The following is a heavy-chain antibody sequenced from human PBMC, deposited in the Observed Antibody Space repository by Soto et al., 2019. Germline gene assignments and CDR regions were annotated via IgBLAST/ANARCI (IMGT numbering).Heavy chain of an antibody. CDR3: ARTYGDSTPFYFDS. D-gene: IGHD4-17*01. CDR1: GFTFSHYS. J-gene: IGHJ4*02. CDR2: ISSTSTYI. V-gene: IGHV3-21*01. Sequence: EVQLAESGGGLVKPGWSLRLSCAASGFTFSHYSMNWVRQAPGKGLEWVSSISSTSTYIYYTDSVRGRFTISRDNAKNSLFLEMNSLRAEDTAVYHCARTYGDSTPFYFDSWGQGTLVTVSS.